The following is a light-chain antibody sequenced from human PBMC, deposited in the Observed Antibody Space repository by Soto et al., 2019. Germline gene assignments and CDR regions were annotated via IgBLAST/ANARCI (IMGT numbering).Light chain of an antibody. CDR2: KSS. J-gene: IGKJ1*01. Sequence: DIQVTQSPSTLSGSVGDRVTITCLASQPISSWLAWYQKKPGKAPKLLIYKSSTVNSGVPSRFSGSGSGTESTLTISSLQPDDFATYYCQRYNSYPEAFSQGTKVDI. CDR3: QRYNSYPEA. CDR1: QPISSW. V-gene: IGKV1-5*03.